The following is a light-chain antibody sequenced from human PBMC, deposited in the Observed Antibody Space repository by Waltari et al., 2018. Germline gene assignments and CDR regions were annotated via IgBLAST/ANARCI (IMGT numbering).Light chain of an antibody. Sequence: QSVLTQPPSASGTPGQRVTVSCSGSSSNIGSTYVYWYQQLPGTAPRLLIYRNNPRPAGVPDRFSGSKSGTSASRAISGLRSEDEADYYCATWDDSLSAWVFGGGTKLTVL. CDR1: SSNIGSTY. CDR2: RNN. CDR3: ATWDDSLSAWV. J-gene: IGLJ3*02. V-gene: IGLV1-47*01.